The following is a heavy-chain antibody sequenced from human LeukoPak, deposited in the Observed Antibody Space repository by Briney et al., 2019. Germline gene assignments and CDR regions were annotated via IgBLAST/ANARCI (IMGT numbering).Heavy chain of an antibody. CDR2: INHSGST. CDR1: GGSFSGYY. CDR3: ARMVGPRYFDL. J-gene: IGHJ2*01. D-gene: IGHD1-26*01. Sequence: SETLSLTCAVYGGSFSGYYWSWIRQPPGKGLEWIGEINHSGSTNYNPSLKSRVTISVDTSKNQFSLKLSSVTAADTAVYYCARMVGPRYFDLWGRGTLVTVSS. V-gene: IGHV4-34*01.